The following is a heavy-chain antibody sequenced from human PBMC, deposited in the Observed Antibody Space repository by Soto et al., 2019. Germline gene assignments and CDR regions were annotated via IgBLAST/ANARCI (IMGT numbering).Heavy chain of an antibody. D-gene: IGHD3-10*01. CDR1: GGSLSGYY. CDR3: ARGAAYYYGSGSYYTLRYFYGMDV. Sequence: SETLSLTCAVYGGSLSGYYWSWIRQPPGKGLEWIGEINHSGSTNYNPSLKSRVTISVDTSKNQFSLKLSSVTAADTAVYYCARGAAYYYGSGSYYTLRYFYGMDVWGQGTTVTVSS. J-gene: IGHJ6*02. V-gene: IGHV4-34*01. CDR2: INHSGST.